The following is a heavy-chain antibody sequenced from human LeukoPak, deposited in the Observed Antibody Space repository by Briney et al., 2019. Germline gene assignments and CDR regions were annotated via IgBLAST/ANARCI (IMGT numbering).Heavy chain of an antibody. J-gene: IGHJ4*02. CDR3: ARDGSGILTGYSPLDY. CDR1: GFTFSSYS. V-gene: IGHV3-21*01. Sequence: GGSLRLSCAASGFTFSSYSMNWVRQAPGKGLEWVSSISSSSSYTYYADSVKGRFTISRDNAKNSLYLQMNSLRAEDTAVYYCARDGSGILTGYSPLDYWGQGTLVTVSS. D-gene: IGHD3-9*01. CDR2: ISSSSSYT.